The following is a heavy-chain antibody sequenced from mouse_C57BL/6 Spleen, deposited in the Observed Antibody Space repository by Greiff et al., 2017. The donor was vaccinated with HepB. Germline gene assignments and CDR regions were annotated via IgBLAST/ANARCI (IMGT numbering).Heavy chain of an antibody. CDR3: ARRVVAARDYYAMDY. J-gene: IGHJ4*01. D-gene: IGHD1-1*01. V-gene: IGHV1-26*01. Sequence: EVQLQQSGPELLKPGASVKISCKASGYTFTDYYMNWVKQSHGKSLEWIGDINPNNGGTSYNQKFKGKATLTVDKSSSTAYMELRSLTSEDSAVYYCARRVVAARDYYAMDYWGQGTSVTVSS. CDR2: INPNNGGT. CDR1: GYTFTDYY.